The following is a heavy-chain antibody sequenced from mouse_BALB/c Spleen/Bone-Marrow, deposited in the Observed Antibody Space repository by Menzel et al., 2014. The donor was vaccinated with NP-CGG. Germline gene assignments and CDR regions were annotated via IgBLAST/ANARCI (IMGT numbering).Heavy chain of an antibody. J-gene: IGHJ1*01. Sequence: VQLQQSGTVLARPGAAVKMSCKVSGYTFSNYWMHWVKQRPGQGLEWIGTIYPGNSDTTYNQKFKGKATLTSDKSSSTAYMELSSLTSEDSAVYYCASHDGYYVGWYFDVWGAGTTVTVSS. D-gene: IGHD2-3*01. V-gene: IGHV1-5*01. CDR2: IYPGNSDT. CDR1: GYTFSNYW. CDR3: ASHDGYYVGWYFDV.